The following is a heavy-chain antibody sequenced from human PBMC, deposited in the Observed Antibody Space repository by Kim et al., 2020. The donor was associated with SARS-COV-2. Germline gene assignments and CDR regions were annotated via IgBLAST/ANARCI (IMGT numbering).Heavy chain of an antibody. CDR1: GYTYSTYG. V-gene: IGHV1-18*04. CDR2: ISAYNGNT. Sequence: ASVKVSCKASGYTYSTYGISWVRQAPGQGLEWMGWISAYNGNTNYAQKFQGRVTMTTDTSTSTAYMELRSLRSDDTAVYYCARDPSDRGFFGPVRGIDRGIWFDPWGQGTLVTVSS. J-gene: IGHJ5*02. D-gene: IGHD3-10*01. CDR3: ARDPSDRGFFGPVRGIDRGIWFDP.